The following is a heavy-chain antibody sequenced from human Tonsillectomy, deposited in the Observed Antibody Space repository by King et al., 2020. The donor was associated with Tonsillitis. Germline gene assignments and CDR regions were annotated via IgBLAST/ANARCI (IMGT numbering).Heavy chain of an antibody. J-gene: IGHJ6*02. D-gene: IGHD1-26*01. CDR1: GFTFSSYA. V-gene: IGHV3-30-3*01. CDR2: ISYDGSNK. CDR3: ARDQRSYWLNYYYYGMDV. Sequence: VQLVESGGGVVQPGRSLRLSCAASGFTFSSYAMHWVRQAPGKGLEWVAVISYDGSNKYYADSVKGRFTISRDNSKNTLYLQMNSLRAEDTAVYYCARDQRSYWLNYYYYGMDVWDQGTTVTVSS.